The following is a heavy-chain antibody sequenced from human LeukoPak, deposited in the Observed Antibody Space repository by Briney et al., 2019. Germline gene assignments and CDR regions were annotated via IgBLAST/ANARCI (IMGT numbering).Heavy chain of an antibody. Sequence: GGSLRLSCAASGIAFSSYAMSWVRQAPGKGLEWVSGISGSGGSAYYADSVKGRFTISRDNSKNTLSLQMNSLRAEDTAVYYCAKCDGYYGSGSFPDYWGQGTLVTVSS. J-gene: IGHJ4*02. CDR2: ISGSGGSA. CDR3: AKCDGYYGSGSFPDY. D-gene: IGHD3-10*01. CDR1: GIAFSSYA. V-gene: IGHV3-23*01.